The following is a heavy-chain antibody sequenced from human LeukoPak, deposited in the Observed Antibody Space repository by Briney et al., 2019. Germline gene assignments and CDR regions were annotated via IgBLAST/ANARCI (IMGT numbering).Heavy chain of an antibody. CDR2: IYHSGST. Sequence: PSETLSLTCTVSGGSISSYYWSWIRQPPGKGLEWIGEIYHSGSTNYNPSLKSRVTISVDKSKNQFSLKLSSVTAADTAVYYCARVEGLGGRKIDYWGQGTLVTVSS. J-gene: IGHJ4*02. CDR1: GGSISSYY. D-gene: IGHD1-14*01. CDR3: ARVEGLGGRKIDY. V-gene: IGHV4-59*12.